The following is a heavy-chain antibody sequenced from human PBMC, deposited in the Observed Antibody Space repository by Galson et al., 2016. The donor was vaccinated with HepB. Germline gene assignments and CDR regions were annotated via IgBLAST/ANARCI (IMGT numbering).Heavy chain of an antibody. D-gene: IGHD5-24*01. J-gene: IGHJ3*02. Sequence: SLRLSCAASGFTFINAWMTWVRQAPGKGLEWVGRIKSKTDGVTTDYGAPVRGRFTISRDDSKNTVYLQMNRLKSEDTAVYYCTTGLEKWLQFDAFGIWGQGTMVTVSS. CDR3: TTGLEKWLQFDAFGI. V-gene: IGHV3-15*01. CDR1: GFTFINAW. CDR2: IKSKTDGVTT.